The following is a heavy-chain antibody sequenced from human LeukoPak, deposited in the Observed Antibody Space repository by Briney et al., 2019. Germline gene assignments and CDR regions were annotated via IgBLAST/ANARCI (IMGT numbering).Heavy chain of an antibody. CDR3: ARYSGSYSGFDY. CDR1: GGSISSYY. D-gene: IGHD1-26*01. J-gene: IGHJ4*02. Sequence: SETLSLTCTVSGGSISSYYWSWIRPPPGKGLEWSGYIYYSGSINYNPSLKSRVTISVDTSKNQFSLKLRSVTAADTAVYYCARYSGSYSGFDYWGQGTLVTVSS. CDR2: IYYSGSI. V-gene: IGHV4-59*08.